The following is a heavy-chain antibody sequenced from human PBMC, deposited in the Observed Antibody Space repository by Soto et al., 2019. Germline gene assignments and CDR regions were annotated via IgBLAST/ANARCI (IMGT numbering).Heavy chain of an antibody. CDR2: IYSGGST. CDR1: GFTVSSNY. D-gene: IGHD3-10*01. V-gene: IGHV3-53*01. J-gene: IGHJ4*02. CDR3: ARHITMDPLLVY. Sequence: EVQLVESGGDLTQPGGSLRLSCAASGFTVSSNYMSWVRQAPGKGLEWVSVIYSGGSTYYADSVKGRFTISRDNSKNTLYLQMNSLRAEDTAVYYCARHITMDPLLVYWGQGTLVTVSS.